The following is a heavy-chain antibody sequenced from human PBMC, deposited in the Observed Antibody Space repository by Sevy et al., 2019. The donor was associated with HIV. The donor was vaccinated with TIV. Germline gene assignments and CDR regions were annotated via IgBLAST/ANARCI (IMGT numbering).Heavy chain of an antibody. CDR3: ARGGSTRIAAALVFAY. J-gene: IGHJ4*02. Sequence: GGSLRLSCAASGFTFSSYWMSWVRQAPGKGLEWVANIEQDGTEKHYVDSVKGRFTISRDNAKNSRYLQMNSLRAEDTAVYYCARGGSTRIAAALVFAYWGQGTLVTVSS. CDR1: GFTFSSYW. V-gene: IGHV3-7*01. CDR2: IEQDGTEK. D-gene: IGHD6-13*01.